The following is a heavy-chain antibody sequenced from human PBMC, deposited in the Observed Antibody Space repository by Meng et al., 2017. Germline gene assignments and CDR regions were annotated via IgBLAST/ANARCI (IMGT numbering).Heavy chain of an antibody. Sequence: GESLKISCAASGFTFSSYWMSWVRQAPGKGLEWVANIKQDGSEKYYVDSVKGRFTISRDNAKNSLYLQMNSLRAEDTAVYCCARLSDVYGSGSYGVFWFDPWGQGTLVTVSS. V-gene: IGHV3-7*01. CDR2: IKQDGSEK. D-gene: IGHD3-10*01. CDR1: GFTFSSYW. CDR3: ARLSDVYGSGSYGVFWFDP. J-gene: IGHJ5*02.